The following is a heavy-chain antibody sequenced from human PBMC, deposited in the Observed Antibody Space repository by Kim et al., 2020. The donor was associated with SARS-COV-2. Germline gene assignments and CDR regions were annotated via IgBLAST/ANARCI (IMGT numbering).Heavy chain of an antibody. V-gene: IGHV3-30-3*01. D-gene: IGHD1-26*01. J-gene: IGHJ4*02. CDR2: ISYDGSNK. Sequence: GGSLRLSCAASGFTFSSYAMHWVRQAPGKGLEWVAVISYDGSNKYYADSVKGRFTISRDNSKNTLYLQMNSLRAEDTAVYCCARAPRGWELLLTFDYWGQGTLVTVSS. CDR1: GFTFSSYA. CDR3: ARAPRGWELLLTFDY.